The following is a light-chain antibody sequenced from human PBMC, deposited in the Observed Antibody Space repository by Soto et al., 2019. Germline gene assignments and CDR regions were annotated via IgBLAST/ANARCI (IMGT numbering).Light chain of an antibody. CDR3: AAWDDSLNGHVV. V-gene: IGLV1-44*01. CDR2: SNN. J-gene: IGLJ2*01. CDR1: SSNIGSNT. Sequence: QSALTQPPSASGTPGQRVTISCSGSSSNIGSNTVNWYQQLPGTAPKLLIYSNNQRPSGVPDRFSGSKSGTSASLAMSGLQSEDEDDFYCAAWDDSLNGHVVFGGGTKLTVL.